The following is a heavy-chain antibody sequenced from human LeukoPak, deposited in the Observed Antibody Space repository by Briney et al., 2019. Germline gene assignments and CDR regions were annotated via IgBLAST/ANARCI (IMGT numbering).Heavy chain of an antibody. D-gene: IGHD1-1*01. CDR3: ARDGYPMKYNWFDP. Sequence: SETLSLTCTVSGGSISSGDYYWSWIRQPPGKGLEWIGYIYYSGSTYYNPSLKSRVTISVDTSKNQFSLKLSSVTAADTAVYYCARDGYPMKYNWFDPWGQGTLVTVSS. CDR1: GGSISSGDYY. J-gene: IGHJ5*02. V-gene: IGHV4-30-4*08. CDR2: IYYSGST.